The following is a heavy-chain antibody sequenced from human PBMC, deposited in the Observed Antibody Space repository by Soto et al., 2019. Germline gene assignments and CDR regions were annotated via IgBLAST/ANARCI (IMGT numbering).Heavy chain of an antibody. CDR2: IYYSGST. CDR3: ARMYSSSWYLMWFDP. V-gene: IGHV4-30-4*01. D-gene: IGHD6-13*01. J-gene: IGHJ5*02. CDR1: GGSISSVDYY. Sequence: KASETLSLTCTVSGGSISSVDYYWRWIRQPPGKGLEWIGYIYYSGSTYYNPSLKSRVTISVDTSKTQFSLKLSSVTAADTAVYYCARMYSSSWYLMWFDPWGQGTLVTVSS.